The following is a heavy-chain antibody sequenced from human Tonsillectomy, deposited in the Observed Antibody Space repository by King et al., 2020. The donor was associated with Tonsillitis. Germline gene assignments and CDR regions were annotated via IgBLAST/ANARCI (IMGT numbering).Heavy chain of an antibody. CDR3: ARAVPPDAFDI. V-gene: IGHV3-74*01. CDR1: GFTFSSYW. CDR2: INSDVSRT. J-gene: IGHJ3*02. D-gene: IGHD1-14*01. Sequence: VQLVESGGGLVQPGGSLRLSCAASGFTFSSYWMHWVRQAPGKGRVWVSRINSDVSRTSYADSVKGRFTISRDNAKNTLYLQMNSLRAEDTAVYYCARAVPPDAFDIWGQGTMVTVSS.